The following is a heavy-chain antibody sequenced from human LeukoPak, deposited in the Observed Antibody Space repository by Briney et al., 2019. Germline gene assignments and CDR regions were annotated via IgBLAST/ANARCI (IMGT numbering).Heavy chain of an antibody. J-gene: IGHJ4*02. D-gene: IGHD1-14*01. CDR3: ARGVEPLAANTLAY. CDR2: LYSDGNT. CDR1: GFTFSTND. Sequence: GGSLRLSCAASGFTFSTNDMTWVRQAPGKGLEWVSVLYSDGNTKYADSVQGRFTISRDNSKNTLYLEMNSLSPDDTAVYYCARGVEPLAANTLAYWGQGTLVTVSS. V-gene: IGHV3-53*01.